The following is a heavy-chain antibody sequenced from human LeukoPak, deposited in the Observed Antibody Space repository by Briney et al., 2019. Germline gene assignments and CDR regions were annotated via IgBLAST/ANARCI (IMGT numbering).Heavy chain of an antibody. CDR1: GYSFTSYW. D-gene: IGHD6-6*01. Sequence: GESLKISCKGSGYSFTSYWIGWVRQMPGKVLEWMGIIYPGDSDTRYSPSFQGQVTISADKSISTAYLQWSSLKASDTAMYYCARSSYPSLYSSSSCFDYWGQGTLVTVSS. CDR2: IYPGDSDT. CDR3: ARSSYPSLYSSSSCFDY. J-gene: IGHJ4*02. V-gene: IGHV5-51*01.